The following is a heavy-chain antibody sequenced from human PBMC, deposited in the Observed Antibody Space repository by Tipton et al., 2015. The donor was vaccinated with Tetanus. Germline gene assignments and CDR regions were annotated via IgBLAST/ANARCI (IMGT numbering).Heavy chain of an antibody. CDR2: IWYDGSNK. Sequence: SLRLSCAASGFTFSSYGMHWVRQAPGKGLEWVAVIWYDGSNKYYADSVKGRFTISRDNSKNTLYLQMNSLRAEDTAVYYCARADYSSGWYYFDYWGQGTLVTVSS. V-gene: IGHV3-33*01. CDR1: GFTFSSYG. CDR3: ARADYSSGWYYFDY. J-gene: IGHJ4*02. D-gene: IGHD6-19*01.